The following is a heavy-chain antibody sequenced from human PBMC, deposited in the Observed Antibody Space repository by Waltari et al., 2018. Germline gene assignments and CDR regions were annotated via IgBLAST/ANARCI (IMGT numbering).Heavy chain of an antibody. D-gene: IGHD3-22*01. V-gene: IGHV3-30*03. Sequence: QVQLVESGGGVVQPGRSLRLSCAASGFTFSSHVMHWFRQAPGKGLEWVAVISYDGSNKYYADSVKGRFTISRDNSKNTLYRQMNSLRAEDTAVYYCARGLSSSGYYSSFDYWGQGTLVTVSS. J-gene: IGHJ4*02. CDR1: GFTFSSHV. CDR2: ISYDGSNK. CDR3: ARGLSSSGYYSSFDY.